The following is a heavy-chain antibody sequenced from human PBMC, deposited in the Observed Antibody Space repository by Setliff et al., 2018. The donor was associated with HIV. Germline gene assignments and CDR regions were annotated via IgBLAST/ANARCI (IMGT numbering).Heavy chain of an antibody. CDR2: IHYGGGT. D-gene: IGHD3-10*01. CDR1: GGAFSRFY. Sequence: SETLSLTCAVYGGAFSRFYWSWLRQAPEKGLEWIGHIHYGGGTYYNPSLESRVSISRDTSKNQFSLNLRDVTAGDTALYYCARAVIRREDRGMWTKLWSAPNHMDVWGKGITVTVSS. V-gene: IGHV4-34*01. J-gene: IGHJ6*03. CDR3: ARAVIRREDRGMWTKLWSAPNHMDV.